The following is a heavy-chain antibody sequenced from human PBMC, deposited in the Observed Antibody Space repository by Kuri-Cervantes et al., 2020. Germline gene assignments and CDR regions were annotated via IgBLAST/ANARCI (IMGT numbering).Heavy chain of an antibody. J-gene: IGHJ4*02. CDR1: GFTFDDYA. D-gene: IGHD2-8*01. CDR3: AKAASQCNGFRVDK. V-gene: IGHV3-9*01. CDR2: ISWTSGRV. Sequence: GESLRLSCEASGFTFDDYAMHWVRKAPGKGLEWVSGISWTSGRVGYADSVKGRFTISRDKTKNSLHLQMNCLRTEDTALFYCAKAASQCNGFRVDKWGRGTLVTVSS.